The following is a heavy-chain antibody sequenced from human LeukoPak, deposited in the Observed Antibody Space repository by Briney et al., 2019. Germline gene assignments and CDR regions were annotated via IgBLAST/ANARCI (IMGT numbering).Heavy chain of an antibody. D-gene: IGHD2-2*01. J-gene: IGHJ4*02. CDR2: ISSDGSST. V-gene: IGHV3-74*01. CDR3: ARRRTSGDFDY. CDR1: GFTFSSYW. Sequence: GGSLRLSCAASGFTFSSYWMHWVRQAPGKGLVWVSRISSDGSSTDYADSVKGRFTISRDNAKNTLYLQMNSLRAEDTAVYYCARRRTSGDFDYWGQGTLVTVPS.